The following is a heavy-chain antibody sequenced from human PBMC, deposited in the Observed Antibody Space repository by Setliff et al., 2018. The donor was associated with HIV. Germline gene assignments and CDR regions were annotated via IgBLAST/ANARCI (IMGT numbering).Heavy chain of an antibody. CDR1: GYSFTNYN. CDR2: INAGNGNT. CDR3: ARALRGFHGSGTQFYYYLDV. J-gene: IGHJ6*03. Sequence: ASVKVSCKASGYSFTNYNMQWVRQAPGQRLEWMGWINAGNGNTKYSQKFQGRVTITRDTSASTAYMELSSLRFDDTAVYYCARALRGFHGSGTQFYYYLDVWGKGTTVTVSS. D-gene: IGHD3-10*01. V-gene: IGHV1-3*01.